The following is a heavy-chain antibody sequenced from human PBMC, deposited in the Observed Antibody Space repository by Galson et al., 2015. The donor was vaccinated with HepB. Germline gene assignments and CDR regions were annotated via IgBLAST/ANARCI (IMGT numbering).Heavy chain of an antibody. CDR2: IYYSGST. V-gene: IGHV4-59*08. CDR3: ARRIELDDFWSGPQVGNWFDP. J-gene: IGHJ5*02. Sequence: SETLSLTCTVSGGSISSYYWSWIRQPPGKGLEWIGYIYYSGSTNYNPSLKSRVTISVDTSKNQFSLKLSSVTAADTAVYYCARRIELDDFWSGPQVGNWFDPWGQGTLVTVSS. D-gene: IGHD3-3*01. CDR1: GGSISSYY.